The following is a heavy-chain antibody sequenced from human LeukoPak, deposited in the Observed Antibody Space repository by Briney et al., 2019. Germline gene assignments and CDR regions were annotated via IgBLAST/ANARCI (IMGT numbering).Heavy chain of an antibody. CDR2: ISYDGGNK. CDR3: ASPPFQEQQLVFGY. D-gene: IGHD6-13*01. V-gene: IGHV3-30*04. CDR1: VFAFSSCA. J-gene: IGHJ4*02. Sequence: PGGSLRLSCVASVFAFSSCAMHWVRQAPGKGLEWVAVISYDGGNKYYADSVKGRFTISRDNSKNTLYLQMNSLRAEDTAVYYCASPPFQEQQLVFGYWGQGTLVTVSS.